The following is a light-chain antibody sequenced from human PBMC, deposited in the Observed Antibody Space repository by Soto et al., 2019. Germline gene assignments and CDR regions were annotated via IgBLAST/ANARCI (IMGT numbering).Light chain of an antibody. CDR2: EVS. J-gene: IGLJ1*01. Sequence: QSVLTQPASVSGSPGQSITISCTGTSSDVGGYNFVSWYQQHPGRAPKLLIYEVSRRPSGVSNRFSGSKSGNTASLTISGLQAEDEADYYCISYTVSRSYVFGTGTKVTVL. CDR3: ISYTVSRSYV. V-gene: IGLV2-14*01. CDR1: SSDVGGYNF.